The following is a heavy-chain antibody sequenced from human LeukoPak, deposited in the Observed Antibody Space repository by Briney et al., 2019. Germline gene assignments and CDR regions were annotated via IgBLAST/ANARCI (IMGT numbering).Heavy chain of an antibody. Sequence: SETLSLTCTVSGGSISSYYWGWIRQPPGKGLEWIGSIYHSGSTYYNPSLKSRVTISVDTSKNQFSLKLSSVTAADTAVYYCARQTIGYSSSRALLYYHGMDVWGQGTTVTVSS. CDR1: GGSISSYY. D-gene: IGHD6-13*01. J-gene: IGHJ6*02. CDR2: IYHSGST. CDR3: ARQTIGYSSSRALLYYHGMDV. V-gene: IGHV4-38-2*02.